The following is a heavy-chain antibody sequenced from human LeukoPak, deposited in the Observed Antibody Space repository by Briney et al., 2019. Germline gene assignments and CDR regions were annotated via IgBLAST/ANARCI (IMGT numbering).Heavy chain of an antibody. J-gene: IGHJ4*02. CDR2: IVHDGNNK. CDR1: GFTFNSYG. V-gene: IGHV3-30*03. D-gene: IGHD3-10*01. CDR3: ASGLWFGGLLPLDY. Sequence: PGGSLRLSCAASGFTFNSYGMHWVRQAPGKGLEWVAVIVHDGNNKYYADSVKGRFIISRDNSKNTLYLQMNGLRPEDTAVYYCASGLWFGGLLPLDYWGQGTLVTVSS.